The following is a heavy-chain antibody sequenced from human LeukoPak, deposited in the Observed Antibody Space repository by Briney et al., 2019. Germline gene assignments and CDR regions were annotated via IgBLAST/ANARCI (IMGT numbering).Heavy chain of an antibody. CDR3: ARTPPGIAAAGIRGFFDY. CDR1: GYTFTSYG. CDR2: ISAYNGNT. J-gene: IGHJ4*02. V-gene: IGHV1-18*01. Sequence: ASVKVSCKASGYTFTSYGISWVRQAPGQGLEWMGWISAYNGNTNYAQKLQGRVTMTTDTSTSTAYMERRSLRSDDTAVYYCARTPPGIAAAGIRGFFDYWGQGTLVTVSS. D-gene: IGHD6-13*01.